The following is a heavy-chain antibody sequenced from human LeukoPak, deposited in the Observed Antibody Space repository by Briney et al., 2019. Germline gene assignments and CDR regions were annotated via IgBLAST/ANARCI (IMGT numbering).Heavy chain of an antibody. V-gene: IGHV3-33*01. D-gene: IGHD2-2*01. Sequence: HAGGSLRLSCAASGFTFSSYGMHWVRQAPGKGLEWVAVIWYDGSNKYYADSVKGRFTISRDNAKNSLYLQMNSLRAEDTAVYYCARDQDIVVVPAAPSLFDYWGQGTLVTDSS. CDR1: GFTFSSYG. J-gene: IGHJ4*02. CDR3: ARDQDIVVVPAAPSLFDY. CDR2: IWYDGSNK.